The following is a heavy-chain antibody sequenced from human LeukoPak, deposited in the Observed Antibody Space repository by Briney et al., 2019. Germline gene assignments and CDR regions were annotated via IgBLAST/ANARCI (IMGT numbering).Heavy chain of an antibody. V-gene: IGHV3-66*01. D-gene: IGHD2-15*01. CDR3: ARDLVVAGTYGFGN. CDR2: IYSSGKT. CDR1: GFSVSSDY. J-gene: IGHJ4*02. Sequence: GGSLRLSCAASGFSVSSDYMSWVRQAPGEGLEWVSSIYSSGKTFYADSVKDRFTISRDNSENTLHLQMTSLRVEDAAMYYCARDLVVAGTYGFGNWGQGTLVTVSS.